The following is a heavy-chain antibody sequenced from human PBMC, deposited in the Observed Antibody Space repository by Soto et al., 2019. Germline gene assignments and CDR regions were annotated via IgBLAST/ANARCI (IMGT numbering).Heavy chain of an antibody. CDR3: ARVGAAATYYYYYYGMDV. CDR2: IIPIFGTA. V-gene: IGHV1-69*06. J-gene: IGHJ6*02. Sequence: SVKVSCKASGGTFSSYAISWVRQAPGQGLEWMGGIIPIFGTANYAQKFQGRVTITADKSTSTAYMELSSLGSEDTAVYYCARVGAAATYYYYYYGMDVWGQGTTVTVSS. CDR1: GGTFSSYA. D-gene: IGHD2-15*01.